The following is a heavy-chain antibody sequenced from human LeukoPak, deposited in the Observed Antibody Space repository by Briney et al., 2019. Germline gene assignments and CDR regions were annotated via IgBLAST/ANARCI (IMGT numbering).Heavy chain of an antibody. CDR3: ARDTIAIRPGWFDP. D-gene: IGHD6-6*01. CDR2: ISAYNGNT. V-gene: IGHV1-18*04. Sequence: ASVKVSCKASGYTFISYDISWVRQAPGQGLEWMGWISAYNGNTNYAQKVQGRVTMTTDTSTSTAYMELRSLRSDDTAVYYCARDTIAIRPGWFDPWGQGTLVTVSS. CDR1: GYTFISYD. J-gene: IGHJ5*02.